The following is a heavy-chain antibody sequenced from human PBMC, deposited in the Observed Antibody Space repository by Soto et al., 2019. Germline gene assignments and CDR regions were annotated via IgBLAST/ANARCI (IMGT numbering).Heavy chain of an antibody. J-gene: IGHJ4*02. D-gene: IGHD6-13*01. CDR3: AREYSSSRYFDD. V-gene: IGHV3-74*01. CDR1: GITFSSYW. CDR2: INSDGSST. Sequence: EVQLVESGGGLVQPGGSLRLSCAASGITFSSYWMYWVRQAPGKGLVWVSRINSDGSSTTYADSVKGLFTMSRDNAKNTLDVQMNSLRAEDTAVNYCAREYSSSRYFDDWGQGTLVTVSS.